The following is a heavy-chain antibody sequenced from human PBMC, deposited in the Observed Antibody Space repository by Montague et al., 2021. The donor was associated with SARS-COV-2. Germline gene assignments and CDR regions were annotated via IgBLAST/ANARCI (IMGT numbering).Heavy chain of an antibody. CDR1: GFTFSNYI. D-gene: IGHD6-19*01. V-gene: IGHV3-23*01. J-gene: IGHJ4*02. Sequence: SLRLSCAASGFTFSNYIMTWVRQAPGRGLEWVSLLETDGSTYYADSVKGRFIISRDNSKNTLYLQMNSLRAEDTTIYYCAKGPEPTPKGVPVDWGQGTLVTVSS. CDR3: AKGPEPTPKGVPVD. CDR2: LETDGST.